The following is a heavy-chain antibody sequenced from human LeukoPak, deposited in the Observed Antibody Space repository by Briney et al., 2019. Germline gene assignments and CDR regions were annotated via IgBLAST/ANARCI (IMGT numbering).Heavy chain of an antibody. J-gene: IGHJ2*01. Sequence: GGSLRLSCAASGFTLSNYAMSWVRQGPGQGPEWVAGISYTSGSIYYLDSVKGRFTISRDNSRNTLYLQMNSLRAEDTAVYYCAKDVLRLNYGYFDLWGRGTLDSVSS. CDR1: GFTLSNYA. V-gene: IGHV3-23*01. CDR3: AKDVLRLNYGYFDL. D-gene: IGHD3-16*01. CDR2: ISYTSGSI.